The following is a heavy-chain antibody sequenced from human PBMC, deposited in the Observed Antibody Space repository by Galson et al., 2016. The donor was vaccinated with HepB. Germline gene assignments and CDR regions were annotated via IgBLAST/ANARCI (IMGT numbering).Heavy chain of an antibody. Sequence: LRLSCAASGFTFSSYSMNWVRQAPGKGLEWVSSISTSSSYIYYADSVKGRFTISRDNAKNSLYLQMNSLRAEDTAVYYCARDGYYDSSGYYYDDYYYGMDVWVQGTTVTVSS. CDR3: ARDGYYDSSGYYYDDYYYGMDV. CDR1: GFTFSSYS. D-gene: IGHD3-22*01. V-gene: IGHV3-21*01. CDR2: ISTSSSYI. J-gene: IGHJ6*02.